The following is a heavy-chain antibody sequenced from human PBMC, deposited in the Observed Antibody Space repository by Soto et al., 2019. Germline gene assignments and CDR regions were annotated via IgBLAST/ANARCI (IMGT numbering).Heavy chain of an antibody. CDR3: ARAGLEPANAFDV. CDR1: GFILSSYT. J-gene: IGHJ3*01. V-gene: IGHV3-21*06. Sequence: VQLVESGGGLVKPGGSLRLSCTASGFILSSYTINWVRQAPGKGLEWVSSISGSGSYIDIADSMKGRITISRDNAQNSVHLQMNSLRVEDTAVYYCARAGLEPANAFDVWGQGTKVTVSS. CDR2: ISGSGSYI. D-gene: IGHD2-2*01.